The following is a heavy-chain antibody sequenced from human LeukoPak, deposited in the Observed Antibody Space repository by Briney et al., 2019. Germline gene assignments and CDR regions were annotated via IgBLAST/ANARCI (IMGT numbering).Heavy chain of an antibody. CDR2: INPNGGGT. CDR1: GYTFTDYY. V-gene: IGHV1-2*02. D-gene: IGHD6-6*01. J-gene: IGHJ4*02. Sequence: ASVKVSCKASGYTFTDYYIHWVRQAPGQGLEWMGWINPNGGGTNYAQKFQGSVTMTRDTSISTAYMELNRPTSDDTAVYYCAKGSYSISSFDYWGQGTLVTVSS. CDR3: AKGSYSISSFDY.